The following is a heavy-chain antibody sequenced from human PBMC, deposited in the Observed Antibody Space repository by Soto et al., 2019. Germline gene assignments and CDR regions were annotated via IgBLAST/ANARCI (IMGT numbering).Heavy chain of an antibody. CDR1: GFTFGTTD. Sequence: QLLQSGGGLVQPGGSLTLSCAASGFTFGTTDMSWVRQAPGGGLEWVSTIDGSGGITYYADSVQGRFTISRDNSRNTVYLQMNSLRGDDTALYYCVKNSGWFNTWGQGALVTVSS. J-gene: IGHJ5*02. D-gene: IGHD3-10*01. V-gene: IGHV3-23*01. CDR2: IDGSGGIT. CDR3: VKNSGWFNT.